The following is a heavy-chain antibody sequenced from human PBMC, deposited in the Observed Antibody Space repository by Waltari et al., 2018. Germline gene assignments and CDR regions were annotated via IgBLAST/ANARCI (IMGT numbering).Heavy chain of an antibody. J-gene: IGHJ2*01. Sequence: ESGSGLVKPSQTLSLTCAVSGGSISSGGYSWSWIRQPPGKGLEWIGYIYHSGSTYYNPSLKSRVTISVDRSKNQFSLKLSSVTAADTAVYYCARGAVAAVSWYFDLWGRGTLVTVSS. D-gene: IGHD6-13*01. CDR3: ARGAVAAVSWYFDL. CDR2: IYHSGST. CDR1: GGSISSGGYS. V-gene: IGHV4-30-2*01.